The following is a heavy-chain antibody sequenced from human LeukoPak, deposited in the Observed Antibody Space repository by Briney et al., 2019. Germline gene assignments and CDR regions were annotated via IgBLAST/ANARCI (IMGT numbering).Heavy chain of an antibody. CDR2: ITGGGRT. J-gene: IGHJ4*02. Sequence: GGSLRLSCAAFGFSFSDYHMSWIRQAPGKGPEWVSAITGGGRTYYADSVKGRFTISRDSSKNTLYLQMNSLRAEDTAIYYCAKRGYYDSGALRAPFEYWGQGTLVTVSS. CDR3: AKRGYYDSGALRAPFEY. CDR1: GFSFSDYH. D-gene: IGHD3-22*01. V-gene: IGHV3-23*01.